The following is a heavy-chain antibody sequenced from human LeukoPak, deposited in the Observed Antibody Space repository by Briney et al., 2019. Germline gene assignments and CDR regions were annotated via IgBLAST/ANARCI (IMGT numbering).Heavy chain of an antibody. CDR2: IKQDGSEK. Sequence: TGGSLRLSCAASGFTFSSYWMSWVRQAPGKGLEWVANIKQDGSEKYYVDSVKGRFTISRDNAKNSLYLQMNSLRAEDTAVYYCARVDPDYYYYGMDVWGQGTTVTVSS. J-gene: IGHJ6*02. V-gene: IGHV3-7*04. CDR3: ARVDPDYYYYGMDV. D-gene: IGHD3/OR15-3a*01. CDR1: GFTFSSYW.